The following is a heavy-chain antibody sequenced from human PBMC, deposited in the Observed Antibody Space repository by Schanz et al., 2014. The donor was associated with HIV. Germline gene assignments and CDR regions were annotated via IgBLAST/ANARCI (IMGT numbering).Heavy chain of an antibody. CDR3: SKATSGSRGWYTGSD. CDR1: GFTFDNYG. D-gene: IGHD6-19*01. V-gene: IGHV3-30*18. J-gene: IGHJ4*02. CDR2: ISYDGRNK. Sequence: QVQLVESGGGVVQPGRSLRLSCAASGFTFDNYGMHWVRQAPGKGLEWVAVISYDGRNKYYADSVKGRFTISRDNSRNTVYLQMDSLRVEDTALYYCSKATSGSRGWYTGSDWGQGTLVTVSS.